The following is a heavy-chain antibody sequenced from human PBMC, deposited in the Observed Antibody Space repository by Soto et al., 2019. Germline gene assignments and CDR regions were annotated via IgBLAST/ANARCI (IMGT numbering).Heavy chain of an antibody. V-gene: IGHV1-18*01. J-gene: IGHJ4*02. Sequence: QVQLVQSGAEVKKPGASVKVSCKASGYTFTSYGISWVRQAPGQGLEGMGWISANNGNTNYAQKLQGRVTMTTDTPTSTAYMARRSWRSDDTAVNYCPREYYYGSGGAYWGQGTLVTVSS. CDR3: PREYYYGSGGAY. CDR1: GYTFTSYG. CDR2: ISANNGNT. D-gene: IGHD3-10*01.